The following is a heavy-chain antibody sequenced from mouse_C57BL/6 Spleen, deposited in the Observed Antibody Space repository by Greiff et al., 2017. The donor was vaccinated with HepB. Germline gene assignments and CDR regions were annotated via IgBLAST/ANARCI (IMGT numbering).Heavy chain of an antibody. D-gene: IGHD3-2*02. J-gene: IGHJ4*01. Sequence: QVQLQQSGPELVKPGASVKISCKASGYAFSSSWMNWVKQRPGKGLEWIGRIYPGDGDTNYNGKFKGKATLTADQSSSTAYMQLSSLTSEDSAVYFCARSGDSSGYYAMDYWGQGTSVTVSS. CDR1: GYAFSSSW. CDR3: ARSGDSSGYYAMDY. CDR2: IYPGDGDT. V-gene: IGHV1-82*01.